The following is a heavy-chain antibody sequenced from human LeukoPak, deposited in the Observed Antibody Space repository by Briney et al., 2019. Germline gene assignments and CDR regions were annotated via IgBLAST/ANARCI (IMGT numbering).Heavy chain of an antibody. CDR3: ATSAGDYRAGHYYYMGV. CDR2: INPNTAGT. V-gene: IGHV1-2*02. J-gene: IGHJ6*03. Sequence: ASVKVSCKASGYTFTGYYFRWVRQAPGQGLEWMGWINPNTAGTNYAQKFLGGVTLTWDTSISTAYMELTRLISDDTAVYYCATSAGDYRAGHYYYMGVWGKGTSVTVSS. CDR1: GYTFTGYY. D-gene: IGHD4-11*01.